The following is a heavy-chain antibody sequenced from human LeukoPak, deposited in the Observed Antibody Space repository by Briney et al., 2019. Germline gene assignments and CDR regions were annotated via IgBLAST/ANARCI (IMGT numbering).Heavy chain of an antibody. V-gene: IGHV4-30-4*01. CDR3: ARYPDDYSSDYYYYGMDV. J-gene: IGHJ6*02. CDR2: IYYSGST. D-gene: IGHD4-4*01. Sequence: SETLSLTCTVSGGSISSGDYYWSWIRQPPGKGLEWIGYIYYSGSTYYNPSLKSRVTISVDTSKNQLSLKLSSVTAADTAVYYCARYPDDYSSDYYYYGMDVWGQGTTVTVSS. CDR1: GGSISSGDYY.